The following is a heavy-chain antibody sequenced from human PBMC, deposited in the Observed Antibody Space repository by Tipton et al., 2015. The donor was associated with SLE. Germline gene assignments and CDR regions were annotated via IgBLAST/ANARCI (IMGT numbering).Heavy chain of an antibody. J-gene: IGHJ4*02. Sequence: TLSLTCTVSGGSISTSTYYWGWIRQPPGKGLEWIGAISYSGSTYYNPSLKSRVTISVDASKNQFSLKLSSVTAADTAVYYCAGEPDYWGQGTLVTVSS. CDR3: AGEPDY. V-gene: IGHV4-39*07. CDR1: GGSISTSTYY. CDR2: ISYSGST.